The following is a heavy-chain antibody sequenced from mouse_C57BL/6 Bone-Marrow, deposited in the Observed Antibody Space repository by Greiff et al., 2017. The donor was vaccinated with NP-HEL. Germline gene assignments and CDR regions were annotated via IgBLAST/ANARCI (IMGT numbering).Heavy chain of an antibody. Sequence: QVQLQQPGAELVKPGASVKLSCKASGYTFASYWMQWVKQRPGQGLEWIGEIDPSDSYTNYNQKFKGKATLTVDTSSSTAYMQLSSLTSEDSAVYYCPRPELGLDYWGQGTTLTVSS. CDR3: PRPELGLDY. CDR2: IDPSDSYT. J-gene: IGHJ2*01. D-gene: IGHD4-1*01. CDR1: GYTFASYW. V-gene: IGHV1-50*01.